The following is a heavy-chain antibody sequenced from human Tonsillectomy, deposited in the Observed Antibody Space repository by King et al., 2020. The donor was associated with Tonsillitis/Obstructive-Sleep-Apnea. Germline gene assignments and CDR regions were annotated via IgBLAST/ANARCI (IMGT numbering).Heavy chain of an antibody. CDR1: GFTVSSNY. CDR2: IYSGGST. Sequence: DVQLVESGGGLIQLGGSLRLSCAASGFTVSSNYMSWVRQAPGYGLEWGSVIYSGGSTYYADSVKGRFTISRDNSKNTLYLQMNSLRAEDTAVYYCARDRTEHDAFDIWGQGTMVTVSS. CDR3: ARDRTEHDAFDI. J-gene: IGHJ3*02. D-gene: IGHD3/OR15-3a*01. V-gene: IGHV3-53*01.